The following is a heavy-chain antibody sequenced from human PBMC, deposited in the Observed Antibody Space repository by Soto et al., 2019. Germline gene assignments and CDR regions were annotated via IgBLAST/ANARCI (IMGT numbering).Heavy chain of an antibody. Sequence: TLRPLRLSYTASGFTFGNHAKSWIRKAPGKGLEWVSAISGSGTNTYYADSVKGRFTISRDNSKNTLYLQINSLRAEDTAVHYCAKSDYYDSSGYFDYWGQGTPVTVSS. D-gene: IGHD3-22*01. V-gene: IGHV3-23*01. CDR3: AKSDYYDSSGYFDY. CDR1: GFTFGNHA. CDR2: ISGSGTNT. J-gene: IGHJ4*02.